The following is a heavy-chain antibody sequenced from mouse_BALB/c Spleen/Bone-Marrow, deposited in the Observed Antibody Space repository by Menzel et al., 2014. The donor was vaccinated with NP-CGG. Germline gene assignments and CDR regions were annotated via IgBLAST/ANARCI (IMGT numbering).Heavy chain of an antibody. CDR1: GFSLTGYG. CDR2: IWGDGST. D-gene: IGHD1-1*01. J-gene: IGHJ2*01. Sequence: VKLVESGPGLVAPSQSLSITCTVSGFSLTGYGVNWVCQPPGKGLEWLGMIWGDGSTDYNSVLKSRLNISKDNSKSQVFLKMNSLQTDDTARYYCARSFTTVVATPSDYWGQGTTLTVSS. V-gene: IGHV2-6-7*01. CDR3: ARSFTTVVATPSDY.